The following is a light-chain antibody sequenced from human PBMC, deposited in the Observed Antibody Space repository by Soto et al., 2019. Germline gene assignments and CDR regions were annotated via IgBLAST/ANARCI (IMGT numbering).Light chain of an antibody. CDR3: QHEGT. J-gene: IGKJ1*01. CDR1: QSVSSSY. CDR2: GAS. Sequence: EIVLTQSPGTLSLSPGERATLSCRASQSVSSSYLAWYQQKPGQAPRLLIYGASSRATGIPDRFSGSGSGTDFTLTISRLEPEDFAVYYCQHEGTFDQGTKVEIK. V-gene: IGKV3-20*01.